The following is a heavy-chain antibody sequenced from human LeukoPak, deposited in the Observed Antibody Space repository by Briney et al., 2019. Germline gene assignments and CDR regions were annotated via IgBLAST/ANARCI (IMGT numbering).Heavy chain of an antibody. D-gene: IGHD1-26*01. CDR1: GYTFTSYD. CDR3: ARGLKKGAPWERLRAYYFDY. J-gene: IGHJ4*02. V-gene: IGHV1-8*01. Sequence: GASVKVSCKASGYTFTSYDINWVRQATGQGLEWMGWMNPNSGNTGYAQKFQGRVTMTRNTSISTAYMELSSLRSEDTAVYYCARGLKKGAPWERLRAYYFDYWGQGTLVTVSS. CDR2: MNPNSGNT.